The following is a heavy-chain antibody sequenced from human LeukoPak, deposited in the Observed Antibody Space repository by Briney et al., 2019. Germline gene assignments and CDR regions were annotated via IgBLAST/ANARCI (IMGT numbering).Heavy chain of an antibody. J-gene: IGHJ5*02. CDR3: ARDGVDFWSGYNWLDP. CDR2: INPNSGGT. Sequence: GASVKVSRKASGYTFTGYYMHWERQAPGQGLEWMGWINPNSGGTNYALKFQGRVTVTRDASISTAYMELSSLRSDDTAVYYCARDGVDFWSGYNWLDPWGQGTLVTVSS. V-gene: IGHV1-2*02. D-gene: IGHD3-3*01. CDR1: GYTFTGYY.